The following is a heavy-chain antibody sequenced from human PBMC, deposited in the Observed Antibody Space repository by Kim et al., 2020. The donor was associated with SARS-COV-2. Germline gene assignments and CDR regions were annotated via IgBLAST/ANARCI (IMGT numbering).Heavy chain of an antibody. J-gene: IGHJ3*02. CDR2: INTNTGNP. V-gene: IGHV7-4-1*02. Sequence: ASVKVSCKASGYTFTSYAMNWVRQAPGQGLEWMGWINTNTGNPTYAQGFTGRFVFSLDTSVSTAYLQISSLKAEDTAVYXCARDRAVLRFLEWFPDXFDIWGXXTMXTVSS. CDR3: ARDRAVLRFLEWFPDXFDI. CDR1: GYTFTSYA. D-gene: IGHD3-3*01.